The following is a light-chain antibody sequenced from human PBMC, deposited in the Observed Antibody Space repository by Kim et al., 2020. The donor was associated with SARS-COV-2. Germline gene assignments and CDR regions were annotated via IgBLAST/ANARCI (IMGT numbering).Light chain of an antibody. Sequence: PVLTQSPSASASLGASVTLTCTLDSGHSSNAIAWHQQQPEKGPRYLMKLNSDGSHNKGDGIPDRFSGSSSGAERHLTISSLQSDDEADYYCQTWGTGIVVFGGGTQLTVL. CDR1: SGHSSNA. V-gene: IGLV4-69*02. CDR3: QTWGTGIVV. CDR2: LNSDGSH. J-gene: IGLJ2*01.